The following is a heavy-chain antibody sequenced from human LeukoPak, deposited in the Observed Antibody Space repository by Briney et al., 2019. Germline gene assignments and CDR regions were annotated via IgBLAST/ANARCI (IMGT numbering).Heavy chain of an antibody. Sequence: GGSLRLSCAASGFTFSSYWMHWVRQVPGKGLVWVSRINSDGSSTSYADSVKGRFTISRDNAKNTLYLQMNSLRAEDTAVYYCARVGSSGGYYTPDYWGQGTLVTVSS. CDR3: ARVGSSGGYYTPDY. J-gene: IGHJ4*02. CDR1: GFTFSSYW. CDR2: INSDGSST. V-gene: IGHV3-74*01. D-gene: IGHD3-22*01.